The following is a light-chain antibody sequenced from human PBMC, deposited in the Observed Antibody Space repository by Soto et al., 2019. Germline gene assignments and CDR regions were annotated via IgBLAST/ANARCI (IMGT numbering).Light chain of an antibody. V-gene: IGKV3D-20*01. J-gene: IGKJ5*01. CDR2: DAS. CDR1: ERVSSSY. CDR3: KQYGSSPIT. Sequence: EIVLTQSPATMSLSPGERATLSCGASERVSSSYVAWYQVKGGLAPRLLIHDASTRASGIPDRFRGSKSGTDFTLTTRGRQPEGAALYSCKQYGSSPITFGRGTRRE.